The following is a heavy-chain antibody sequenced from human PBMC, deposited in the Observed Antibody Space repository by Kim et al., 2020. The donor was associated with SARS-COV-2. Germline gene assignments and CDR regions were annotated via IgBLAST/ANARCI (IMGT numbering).Heavy chain of an antibody. V-gene: IGHV3-11*06. J-gene: IGHJ4*02. Sequence: KGPFNISKDNAKNSLYLQMNSLRAEDTAVYYCARDGSYYYGSGSYYYFGYWGQGTLVTVSS. CDR3: ARDGSYYYGSGSYYYFGY. D-gene: IGHD3-10*01.